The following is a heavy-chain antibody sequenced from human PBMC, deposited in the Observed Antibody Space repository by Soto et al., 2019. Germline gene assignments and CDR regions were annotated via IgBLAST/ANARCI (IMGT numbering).Heavy chain of an antibody. Sequence: ASVKVSCKASGYTFTSYDINWVRQATGQGLEWMGWMNPNSGNTGYAQKFQGRVTMTRNTSISTAYMEVSSLRSEDTAVYYCARLLAPYCGGDCYSGFDHWGQGTQVTVSS. D-gene: IGHD2-21*02. CDR2: MNPNSGNT. V-gene: IGHV1-8*01. J-gene: IGHJ4*02. CDR3: ARLLAPYCGGDCYSGFDH. CDR1: GYTFTSYD.